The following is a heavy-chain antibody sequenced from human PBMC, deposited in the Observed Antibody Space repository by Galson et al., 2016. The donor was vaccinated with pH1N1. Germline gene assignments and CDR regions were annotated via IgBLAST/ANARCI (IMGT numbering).Heavy chain of an antibody. CDR2: IKQDGSEK. D-gene: IGHD3-22*01. CDR3: ARDYYDHSSDSDEYDL. J-gene: IGHJ2*01. Sequence: SLRLSCAASGFSLSMYWMSWVRQAPGKGLEWLANIKQDGSEKYYVASVKGRFTITRDNDKNSVFLEMNRLGAWDTAVYYCARDYYDHSSDSDEYDLWGRGTLVTVSS. V-gene: IGHV3-7*01. CDR1: GFSLSMYW.